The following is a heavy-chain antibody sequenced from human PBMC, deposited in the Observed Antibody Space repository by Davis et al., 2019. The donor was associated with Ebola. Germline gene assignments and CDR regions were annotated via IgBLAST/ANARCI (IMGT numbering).Heavy chain of an antibody. CDR2: IIPIFDTA. Sequence: AASVKVSCKASGGTFSSYAISWVRQAPGQGLEWMGGIIPIFDTAKYAQKFQGRVTITADESTSTAYMELSSLRSEDTAVYYCARATVTTGYFDYWGQGTLVTVSS. J-gene: IGHJ4*02. CDR3: ARATVTTGYFDY. CDR1: GGTFSSYA. V-gene: IGHV1-69*13. D-gene: IGHD4-17*01.